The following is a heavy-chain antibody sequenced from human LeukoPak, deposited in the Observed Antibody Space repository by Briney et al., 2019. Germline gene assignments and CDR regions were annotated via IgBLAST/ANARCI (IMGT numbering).Heavy chain of an antibody. CDR2: FDPEDGET. CDR1: GYTLTELS. D-gene: IGHD6-13*01. CDR3: ARDWGTAAAGTGFSDY. V-gene: IGHV1-24*01. Sequence: ASVKVSCKVSGYTLTELSMHWVRQAPGKGLEWMGGFDPEDGETIYAQKLQGRVTMTTDTSTSTAYMELRSLRSEDTAVYYCARDWGTAAAGTGFSDYWGQGTLVTVSS. J-gene: IGHJ4*02.